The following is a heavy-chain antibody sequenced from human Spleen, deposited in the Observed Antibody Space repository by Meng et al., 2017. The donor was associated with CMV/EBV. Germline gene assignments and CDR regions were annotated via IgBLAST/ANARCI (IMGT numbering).Heavy chain of an antibody. CDR2: INPNSGDT. CDR1: GDTFTDYY. D-gene: IGHD4-17*01. J-gene: IGHJ5*02. V-gene: IGHV1-2*02. Sequence: GEVVQSGAEVKKPGASVKVSCKASGDTFTDYYMHWVRQAPGQGLEWMGCINPNSGDTNYAQKFQGRVTMTRDTSISTAYMELSRLRSDDTAIYYCTRDAHLTTVTPNWFDPWGQGTLVTVSS. CDR3: TRDAHLTTVTPNWFDP.